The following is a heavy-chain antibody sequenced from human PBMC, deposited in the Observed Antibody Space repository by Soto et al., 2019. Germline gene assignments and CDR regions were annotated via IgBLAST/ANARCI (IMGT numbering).Heavy chain of an antibody. CDR2: IRSKANNYAT. J-gene: IGHJ6*02. CDR1: GFTFSVSA. Sequence: EVQLVESGGGLVQPGGSLKLSCAASGFTFSVSAMHWVRQASGKGLEWVGRIRSKANNYATSYAASVKGRFTMSRDDSKNTAYLQMNSLKPEDTAVCYCSRWSFYSKYHMDVWGQGTTVIVSS. V-gene: IGHV3-73*02. D-gene: IGHD4-4*01. CDR3: SRWSFYSKYHMDV.